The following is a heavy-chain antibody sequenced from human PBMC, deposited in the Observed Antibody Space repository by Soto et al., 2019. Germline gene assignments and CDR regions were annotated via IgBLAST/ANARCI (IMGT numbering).Heavy chain of an antibody. D-gene: IGHD5-12*01. V-gene: IGHV5-51*01. CDR2: IYPGDSDT. CDR1: GYRFTSYW. J-gene: IGHJ4*02. CDR3: ARAEMATSTYFDY. Sequence: GESLKISCKGSGYRFTSYWIGWVRQMPGKGLEWMGIIYPGDSDTRYSPSFQGQVTISADKSISTAYLQWSSLKASDTAMYYCARAEMATSTYFDYWGQGTLVTVSS.